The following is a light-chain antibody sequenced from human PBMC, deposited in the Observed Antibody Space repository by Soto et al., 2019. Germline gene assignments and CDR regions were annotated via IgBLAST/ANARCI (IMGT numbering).Light chain of an antibody. CDR3: QQFHNWPRT. V-gene: IGKV3-15*01. CDR1: QSISTN. J-gene: IGKJ1*01. CDR2: GAS. Sequence: EVVVTQSPATLSVSPGERATLSCRASQSISTNLAWYQQKPGQAPRLLIYGASARATGIPDRFSGSGSGTEFTLTISSLQSEDFAVYYCQQFHNWPRTFGQGTKVDIK.